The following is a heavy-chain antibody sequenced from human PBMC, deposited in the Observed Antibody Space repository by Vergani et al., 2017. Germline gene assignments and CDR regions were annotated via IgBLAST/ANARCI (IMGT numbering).Heavy chain of an antibody. Sequence: EVQLVESGGGLVQPGGSLRLSCAASGFTFSSYAMHWVRQAPGKGLEYVSAISSNGGSTYYANSVKGRFTISRDNSKNTLYLQMGSLRAEDMAVYYCARGGPPGLHLTSHGDYYYYYMDVWGKGTTVTVSS. J-gene: IGHJ6*03. CDR3: ARGGPPGLHLTSHGDYYYYYMDV. V-gene: IGHV3-64*01. CDR1: GFTFSSYA. D-gene: IGHD5-24*01. CDR2: ISSNGGST.